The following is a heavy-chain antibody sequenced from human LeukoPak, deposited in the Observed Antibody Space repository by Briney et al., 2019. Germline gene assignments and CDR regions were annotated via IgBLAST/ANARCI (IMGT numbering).Heavy chain of an antibody. CDR3: ARVSAGVIGMKDVFDI. D-gene: IGHD3-16*02. J-gene: IGHJ3*02. CDR1: GGSISSSN. V-gene: IGHV3-48*04. CDR2: ISSSGSTI. Sequence: PSGTLSLTCAVSGGSISSSNWWSWVRQPPGKGLEWVSYISSSGSTIYYADSVKGRFTISRDNAKNSLYLQMNSLRAEDTAVYYCARVSAGVIGMKDVFDIWGQGTMVTVSS.